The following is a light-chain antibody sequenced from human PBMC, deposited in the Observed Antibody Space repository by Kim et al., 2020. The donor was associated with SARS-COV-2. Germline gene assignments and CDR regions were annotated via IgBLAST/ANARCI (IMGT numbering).Light chain of an antibody. J-gene: IGKJ1*01. V-gene: IGKV1-12*01. CDR3: QQANSFPPWT. Sequence: ASEGARVAITCRASQDINTWLGWYQQKPGKAPKLLIYGASNWQSGVPSRFSGSGSGTDFTLTISRLQPDDCATYYCQQANSFPPWTFGQGTKVDIK. CDR1: QDINTW. CDR2: GAS.